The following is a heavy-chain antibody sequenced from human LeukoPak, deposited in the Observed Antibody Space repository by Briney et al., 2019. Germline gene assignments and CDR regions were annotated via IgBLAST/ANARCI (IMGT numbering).Heavy chain of an antibody. CDR1: GGSISSSSYY. Sequence: SETLSLTCTVSGGSISSSSYYWGWIRQPPGKGLEWIGSIYYSGSTYYNPSLKSRVTISVDTSKNQFSLKLSSETAADTAVYYCARLLGTTGTTHNEGLDYWGQGTLVTVSS. J-gene: IGHJ4*02. V-gene: IGHV4-39*07. CDR2: IYYSGST. D-gene: IGHD1-7*01. CDR3: ARLLGTTGTTHNEGLDY.